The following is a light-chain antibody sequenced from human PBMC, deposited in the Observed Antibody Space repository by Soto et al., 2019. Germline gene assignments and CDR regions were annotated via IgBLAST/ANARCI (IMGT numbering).Light chain of an antibody. CDR3: QQYNSYSIT. J-gene: IGKJ5*01. CDR2: DAS. V-gene: IGKV1-5*01. CDR1: QSISTS. Sequence: DIQMTQSPSTLSASVGDRVTITCRASQSISTSLAWYQQKPGKAPKLLIYDASSLESGVPSRFSGSGSGTEFTLTISSLKPDDFATYYCQQYNSYSITFGQGTRLEIK.